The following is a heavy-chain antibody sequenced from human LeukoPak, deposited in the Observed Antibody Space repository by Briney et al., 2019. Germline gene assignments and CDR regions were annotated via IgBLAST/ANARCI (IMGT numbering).Heavy chain of an antibody. V-gene: IGHV1-2*02. CDR1: GGTFSSYA. CDR2: INPNSGGT. CDR3: ARVWVVPAAMHWFDP. J-gene: IGHJ5*02. Sequence: ASVKVSCKASGGTFSSYAISWVRQAPGQGLEWIGWINPNSGGTNYAQKFQGRVTMTRDTSISTAYMELSRLRSDDTAVYYCARVWVVPAAMHWFDPWGQGTLVTVSS. D-gene: IGHD2-2*01.